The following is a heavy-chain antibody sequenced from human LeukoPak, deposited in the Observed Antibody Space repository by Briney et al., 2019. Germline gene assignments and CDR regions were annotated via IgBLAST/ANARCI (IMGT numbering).Heavy chain of an antibody. CDR2: IYSIGGT. D-gene: IGHD6-13*01. CDR3: ARFQAAATYFDC. Sequence: SETLSHTCTVSGGSLSYYYWSWIRQAPGTGLDLIGYIYSIGGTNFNPSLKSRATISVNTSKRQISLMLTSVTAADTAVYYCARFQAAATYFDCWGQGNLGTVSS. J-gene: IGHJ4*02. CDR1: GGSLSYYY. V-gene: IGHV4-59*01.